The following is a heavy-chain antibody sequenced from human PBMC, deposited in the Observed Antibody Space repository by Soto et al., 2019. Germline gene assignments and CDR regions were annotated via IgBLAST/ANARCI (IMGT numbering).Heavy chain of an antibody. CDR3: ARVNYGSGSYYSWYFDY. CDR2: IYHSGST. D-gene: IGHD3-10*01. CDR1: GYSISSGYY. V-gene: IGHV4-38-2*01. J-gene: IGHJ4*01. Sequence: PXETLSLTCAVSGYSISSGYYWGWIRQPPGKGLEWIGSIYHSGSTYYNPSLKSRVTISVDTSKNQFSLKLSSVTAADTAVYYCARVNYGSGSYYSWYFDYWGHGTQVTVSS.